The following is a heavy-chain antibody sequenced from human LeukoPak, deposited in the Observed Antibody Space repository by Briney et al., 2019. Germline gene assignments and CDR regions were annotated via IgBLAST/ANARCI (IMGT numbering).Heavy chain of an antibody. CDR1: GGSISSSSYY. J-gene: IGHJ4*02. CDR3: ATRKLGNDY. CDR2: IYYSGST. Sequence: KSSETLSLTCTVSGGSISSSSYYGGWIRQPPGKGLEWIGSIYYSGSTYYNPSLKSRVTISVDTSKNQFSLKLSSVTAADTAVYYCATRKLGNDYWGQGTLVTVSS. D-gene: IGHD7-27*01. V-gene: IGHV4-39*01.